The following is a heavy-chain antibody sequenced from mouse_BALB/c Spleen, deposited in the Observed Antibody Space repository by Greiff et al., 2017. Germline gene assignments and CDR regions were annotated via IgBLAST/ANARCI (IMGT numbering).Heavy chain of an antibody. J-gene: IGHJ2*01. V-gene: IGHV5-17*02. CDR2: ISSGSSTI. CDR1: GFTFSSFG. Sequence: EVKLEESGGGLVQPGGSRKLSCAASGFTFSSFGMHWVRQAPEKGLEWVAYISSGSSTIYYADTVKGRFTISRDNPKNTLFLQMTSLRSEDTAMYYCARSYGKAYYFDYWGQGTTLTVSS. D-gene: IGHD2-10*02. CDR3: ARSYGKAYYFDY.